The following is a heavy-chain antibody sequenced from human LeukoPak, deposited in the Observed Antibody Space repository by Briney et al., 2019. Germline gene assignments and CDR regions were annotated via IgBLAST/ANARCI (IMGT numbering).Heavy chain of an antibody. Sequence: SETLSLTCAVYGGSFSGYYWGWIRQPPGKGLEWIGSIYYSGSTYYNPSLKSRVTISVDTSKNQFSLKLSSVTAADTAVYYCARQYCSSTGCYYRAWFLGWFDPWGQGTLVTVSS. J-gene: IGHJ5*02. V-gene: IGHV4-39*01. CDR3: ARQYCSSTGCYYRAWFLGWFDP. D-gene: IGHD2-2*01. CDR2: IYYSGST. CDR1: GGSFSGYY.